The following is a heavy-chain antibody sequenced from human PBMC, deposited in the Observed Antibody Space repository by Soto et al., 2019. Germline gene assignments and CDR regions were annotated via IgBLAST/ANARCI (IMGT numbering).Heavy chain of an antibody. D-gene: IGHD5-18*01. CDR3: ARGKEGYRYASNHWYLDL. CDR1: GFTFSSFD. CDR2: TSHDGSNK. Sequence: GGSLRLSCAASGFTFSSFDMHWVRQAPGQGLEWLTLTSHDGSNKDYADSVKGRFTISRDNSKNTLYLQMNSLRAEDTAVYFCARGKEGYRYASNHWYLDLWGRGTLVTVS. J-gene: IGHJ2*01. V-gene: IGHV3-30*03.